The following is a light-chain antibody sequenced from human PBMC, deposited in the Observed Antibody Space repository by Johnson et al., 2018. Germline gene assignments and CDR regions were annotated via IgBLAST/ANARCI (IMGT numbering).Light chain of an antibody. J-gene: IGLJ1*01. CDR2: ENN. V-gene: IGLV1-51*02. CDR3: GTWDSSLSAGNV. CDR1: SSNIGNNY. Sequence: QSVLTQPPSVSAAPGQKVTISCSGSSSNIGNNYVSWYQQLPGTAPNLLLYENNKLPSGIPDRFSGSKSGTSATLAITGLQPGDEADYYCGTWDSSLSAGNVFGTGTKVTVL.